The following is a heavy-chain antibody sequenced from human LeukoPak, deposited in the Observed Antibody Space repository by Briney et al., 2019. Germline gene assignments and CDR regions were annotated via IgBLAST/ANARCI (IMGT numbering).Heavy chain of an antibody. CDR2: MNPNSGNT. CDR3: ARGLRDGSGREYFQL. CDR1: GYTFSSND. D-gene: IGHD3-22*01. Sequence: ASVEVSCKASGYTFSSNDISWVRQVAGQGLEWMGWMNPNSGNTGYAQNFKGRVTMTGNTSISTAYMELSSLRSDDAAVYFCARGLRDGSGREYFQLWGQGTLVTVSS. V-gene: IGHV1-8*01. J-gene: IGHJ1*01.